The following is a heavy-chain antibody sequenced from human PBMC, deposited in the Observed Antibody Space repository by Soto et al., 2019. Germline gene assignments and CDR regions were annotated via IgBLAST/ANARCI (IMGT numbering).Heavy chain of an antibody. CDR2: IKSKTDGGTT. CDR1: GFTFSNAW. Sequence: EGSLRLSCAASGFTFSNAWMSWVRQAPGKGLEWVGRIKSKTDGGTTDYAAPVKGRFTISRDDSKNTLYLQMNSLKTEDTAVYYCTTDTAMDPYRYWGQGTLVIVPS. V-gene: IGHV3-15*01. D-gene: IGHD5-18*01. CDR3: TTDTAMDPYRY. J-gene: IGHJ4*02.